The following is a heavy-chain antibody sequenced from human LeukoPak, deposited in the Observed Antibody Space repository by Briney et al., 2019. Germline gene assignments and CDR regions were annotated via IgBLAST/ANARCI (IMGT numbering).Heavy chain of an antibody. Sequence: PGGSLRLSCAASGFTFSSYAMTWVRQAPGKGLQWVSTTSVSGENTYYADSVKGRFTISRDISKSTLYLQMNSLRDEDTALYYCAKYGSGTYYNGLHWGQGTLVTVSS. D-gene: IGHD3-10*01. CDR1: GFTFSSYA. CDR2: TSVSGENT. CDR3: AKYGSGTYYNGLH. J-gene: IGHJ4*02. V-gene: IGHV3-23*01.